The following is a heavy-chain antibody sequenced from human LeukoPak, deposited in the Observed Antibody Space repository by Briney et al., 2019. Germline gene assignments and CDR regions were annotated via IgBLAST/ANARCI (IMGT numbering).Heavy chain of an antibody. CDR2: ISWNIVSI. CDR3: AAGSSPHLRITMVRGVLDRGLNWFDP. Sequence: GGSLRLSCAASGFTFDDYAMNWVRQAPGKGLEGFSGISWNIVSIGYADSVKGRFTISRDNAKNSLYLQMSSLRAEDTALYYCAAGSSPHLRITMVRGVLDRGLNWFDPWGQGTLVTVSS. CDR1: GFTFDDYA. J-gene: IGHJ5*02. V-gene: IGHV3-9*01. D-gene: IGHD3-10*01.